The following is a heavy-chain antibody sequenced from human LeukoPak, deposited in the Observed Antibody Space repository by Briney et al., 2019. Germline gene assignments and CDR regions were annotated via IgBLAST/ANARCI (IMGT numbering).Heavy chain of an antibody. V-gene: IGHV3-21*01. Sequence: PGGSLRLSCAASGFTFSSYSMNWVRRAPGKGLEWVSSISSSNTYIYYADSVRGRFTISRDNAKNSLYLQMNSLRAEDTAVYYCARGQPISMITGPYFDYWGQGTLVTFSS. D-gene: IGHD3-22*01. CDR2: ISSSNTYI. CDR3: ARGQPISMITGPYFDY. J-gene: IGHJ4*02. CDR1: GFTFSSYS.